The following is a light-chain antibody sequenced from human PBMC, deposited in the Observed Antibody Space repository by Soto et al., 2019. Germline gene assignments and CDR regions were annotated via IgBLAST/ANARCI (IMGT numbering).Light chain of an antibody. V-gene: IGKV3-15*01. J-gene: IGKJ2*01. CDR2: GAS. CDR3: HQYKSWPYA. CDR1: QSVSSN. Sequence: EIVMTQSPATLSVSPGERATLSCRASQSVSSNLAWYQQKPGQAPRLLIYGASTRATGIPARFSGSGSGTDFTLTISSLQSEYFSVYYCHQYKSWPYAFFQGTKLDFK.